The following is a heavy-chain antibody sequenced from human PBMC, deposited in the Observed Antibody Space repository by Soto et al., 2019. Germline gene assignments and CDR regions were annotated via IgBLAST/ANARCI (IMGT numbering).Heavy chain of an antibody. V-gene: IGHV4-31*03. J-gene: IGHJ6*02. CDR2: IYYSGRT. CDR3: ASSYYDSSPYYYYGMDV. Sequence: QVQLQESGPGLVKPSQTLSLTCTVSGRSISSVDYYWSWIRQRPGKGLEWIGYIYYSGRTYYNSSRKSRVTISVDTSKNQFSLRLSSVTAADTAVYYCASSYYDSSPYYYYGMDVWGRGTTVTVSS. D-gene: IGHD3-22*01. CDR1: GRSISSVDYY.